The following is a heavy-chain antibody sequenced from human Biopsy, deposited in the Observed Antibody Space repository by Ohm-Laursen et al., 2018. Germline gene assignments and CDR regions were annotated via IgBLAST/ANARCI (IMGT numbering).Heavy chain of an antibody. V-gene: IGHV4-59*11. CDR3: ARLYRLDDYWNDDPPDAFDV. D-gene: IGHD3-3*01. CDR1: GGSFTGHY. Sequence: GTLSLTCTVSGGSFTGHYWSWIRQPPGKGLEWIGHISYTGYTSYNASLKSRVTISVDTSRNHFSLRLSSLTAADTAVFFCARLYRLDDYWNDDPPDAFDVWGQGTRVTASS. CDR2: ISYTGYT. J-gene: IGHJ3*01.